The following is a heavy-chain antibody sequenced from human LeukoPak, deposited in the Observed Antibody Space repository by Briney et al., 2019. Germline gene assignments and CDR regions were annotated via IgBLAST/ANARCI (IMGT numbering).Heavy chain of an antibody. CDR2: INHSGGT. V-gene: IGHV4-34*01. CDR3: ARLRPVAGYDAFDI. D-gene: IGHD6-19*01. Sequence: PSETLSLTCAVYGGSSSGYYWNWIRQPPGKGLEWIGEINHSGGTNYNPSLKSRVTISIDTSKNQFSLKLTSVTAADTAVYYCARLRPVAGYDAFDIWGHGTMVTVSS. J-gene: IGHJ3*02. CDR1: GGSSSGYY.